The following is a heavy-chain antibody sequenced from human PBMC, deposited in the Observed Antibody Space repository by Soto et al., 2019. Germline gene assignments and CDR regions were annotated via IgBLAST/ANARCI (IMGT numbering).Heavy chain of an antibody. CDR2: ISWNGASI. D-gene: IGHD3-10*01. Sequence: EVQLVESGGGLVQPGRSLRLSCAASGFTFDDYAIHWVRQAPGRGLEWVAGISWNGASIGYAVSVKGRFTSSRDNAKNSLHLQMNSLRSEDTALYYCANLPLYGSGFDCWGQGTLVTVSS. CDR1: GFTFDDYA. CDR3: ANLPLYGSGFDC. V-gene: IGHV3-9*01. J-gene: IGHJ4*02.